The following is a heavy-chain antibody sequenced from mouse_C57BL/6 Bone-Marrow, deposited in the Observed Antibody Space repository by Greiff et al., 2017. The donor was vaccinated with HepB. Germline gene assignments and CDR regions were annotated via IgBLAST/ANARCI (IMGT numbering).Heavy chain of an antibody. Sequence: VKLVESGAELVRPGASVTLSCKASGYTFTDYEMHWVKQTPVHGLEWIGAIDPETGGTAYNQKFKGKAILTADKSSSTAYMELRSLTSEDSAVYYCTKALTDLGGQGTSVTVSS. J-gene: IGHJ4*01. CDR1: GYTFTDYE. CDR2: IDPETGGT. V-gene: IGHV1-15*01. CDR3: TKALTDL. D-gene: IGHD4-1*01.